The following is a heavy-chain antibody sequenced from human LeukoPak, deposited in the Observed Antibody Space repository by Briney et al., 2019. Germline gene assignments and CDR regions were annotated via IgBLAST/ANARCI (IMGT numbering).Heavy chain of an antibody. CDR3: AKSNGYGLVDI. Sequence: AETLSLTCAVYGGSFSGYYWSWIRQPPGKGLEWIGEINHSGSTNYNPSLKSRGTISLDTSRNQFSLKLNSVTAADTAVYYCAKSNGYGLVDIWGQGTMATVSS. J-gene: IGHJ3*02. CDR2: INHSGST. V-gene: IGHV4-34*01. CDR1: GGSFSGYY. D-gene: IGHD3-10*01.